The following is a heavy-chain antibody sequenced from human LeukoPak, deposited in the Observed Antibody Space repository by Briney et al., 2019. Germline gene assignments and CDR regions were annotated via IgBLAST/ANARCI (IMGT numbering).Heavy chain of an antibody. V-gene: IGHV4-61*02. CDR1: GGSISSGSYY. Sequence: SRTLSLTCTVSGGSISSGSYYWSWIRQPAGKGLEWIGRIYTSGSTNYNPSLKSRVTISVDTPKNQFSLKLSSVTAADTAVYYCAGSYRYAFDIWGQGTMVTVSS. CDR2: IYTSGST. J-gene: IGHJ3*02. CDR3: AGSYRYAFDI. D-gene: IGHD1-26*01.